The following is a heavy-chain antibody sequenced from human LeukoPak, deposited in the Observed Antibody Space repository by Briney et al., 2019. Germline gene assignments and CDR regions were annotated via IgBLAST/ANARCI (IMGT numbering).Heavy chain of an antibody. Sequence: PGGSLRLSCAASGFSFSRYSMNWFRQAPGKGLEWLSYSSSSSSTIYYADSVKGRFTISRDNAKNSLSLQVNSLRAEDTAVYYCARGRHTVTTSSIDYWGQGTLVTVSS. D-gene: IGHD4-17*01. V-gene: IGHV3-48*04. CDR3: ARGRHTVTTSSIDY. CDR2: SSSSSSTI. J-gene: IGHJ4*02. CDR1: GFSFSRYS.